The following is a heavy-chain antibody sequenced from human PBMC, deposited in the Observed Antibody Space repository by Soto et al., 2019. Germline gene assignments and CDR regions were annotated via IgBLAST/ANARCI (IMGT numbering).Heavy chain of an antibody. D-gene: IGHD3-10*01. Sequence: GGSLRLSCAASGFTFDDYAMHWVRQAPGKGLEWVSGISWNSGSIGYADSVKGRFTISRDNARRSLFLQMNGLRADDTAIYYCAKTRVADSGYYFDHWGQGTMVTVSS. CDR2: ISWNSGSI. CDR1: GFTFDDYA. CDR3: AKTRVADSGYYFDH. V-gene: IGHV3-9*01. J-gene: IGHJ4*02.